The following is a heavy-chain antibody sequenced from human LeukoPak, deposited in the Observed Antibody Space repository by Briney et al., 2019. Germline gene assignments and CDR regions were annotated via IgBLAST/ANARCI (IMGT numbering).Heavy chain of an antibody. J-gene: IGHJ4*02. Sequence: GGSLRLSCAASGFTFSSYAMHWVRQAPGKGLEWVAFIRYDGSNKYYADSVKGRFTISRDNSKNTLYVQMNSLRVEDTAVYYCAKGAGSGWYRGVFDYWGQGTLVTVSS. CDR1: GFTFSSYA. CDR3: AKGAGSGWYRGVFDY. CDR2: IRYDGSNK. V-gene: IGHV3-30*02. D-gene: IGHD6-19*01.